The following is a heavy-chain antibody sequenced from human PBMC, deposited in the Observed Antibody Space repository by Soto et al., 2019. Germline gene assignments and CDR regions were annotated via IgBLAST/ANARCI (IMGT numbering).Heavy chain of an antibody. D-gene: IGHD2-21*02. Sequence: GGSLRLSCAASGFTFSSYDMHWVCQATGKGLEWVSAIGTAGDTYYPGSVKGRFTISRENAKNSLYLQMNSLRAGDTAVYYCARVYGGNSYYYYGMDVWGQGTTVTVSS. CDR2: IGTAGDT. J-gene: IGHJ6*02. CDR1: GFTFSSYD. V-gene: IGHV3-13*01. CDR3: ARVYGGNSYYYYGMDV.